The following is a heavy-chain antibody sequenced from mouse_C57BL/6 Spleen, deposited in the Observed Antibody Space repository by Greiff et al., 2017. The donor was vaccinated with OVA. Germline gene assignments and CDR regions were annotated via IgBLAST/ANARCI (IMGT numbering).Heavy chain of an antibody. V-gene: IGHV1-15*01. J-gene: IGHJ4*01. CDR3: TRSNMITTGDYYAMDY. Sequence: QVQLQQSGAELVRPGASVTLSCKASGYTFTDYEMHWVKQTPVHGLEWIGAIDPETGGTAYNQKFKGKAILTADKSSSTAYMELRSLTSEDSAVYYCTRSNMITTGDYYAMDYWGQGTSVTVSS. CDR1: GYTFTDYE. CDR2: IDPETGGT. D-gene: IGHD2-4*01.